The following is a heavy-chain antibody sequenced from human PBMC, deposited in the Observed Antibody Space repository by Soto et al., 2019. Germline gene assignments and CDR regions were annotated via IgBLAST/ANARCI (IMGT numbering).Heavy chain of an antibody. J-gene: IGHJ6*02. V-gene: IGHV3-30*18. CDR3: AKCSLVAANCYYYGMDV. Sequence: AGGSLRLSCAASGFTFSSYGMHWVRQAPGKGLEWVAVISYDGSNKYYADSVKGRFTISRDNSKNTLYLQMNSLRAEDTAVYYCAKCSLVAANCYYYGMDVWGQGTTVTVSS. CDR2: ISYDGSNK. CDR1: GFTFSSYG. D-gene: IGHD2-15*01.